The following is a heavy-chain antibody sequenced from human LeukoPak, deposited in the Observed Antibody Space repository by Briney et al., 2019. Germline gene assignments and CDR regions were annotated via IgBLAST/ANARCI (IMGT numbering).Heavy chain of an antibody. Sequence: ASVKVSCKASGGTFSSYAISWVRQAPGQGLEWMGWINPNSGGTNYAQKFQGWVTMTRDTSISTAYMELSRLRSDDTAVYYCARESFGSGVGFDIWGQGTMVTVSS. CDR1: GGTFSSYA. D-gene: IGHD3-10*01. J-gene: IGHJ3*02. CDR3: ARESFGSGVGFDI. CDR2: INPNSGGT. V-gene: IGHV1-2*04.